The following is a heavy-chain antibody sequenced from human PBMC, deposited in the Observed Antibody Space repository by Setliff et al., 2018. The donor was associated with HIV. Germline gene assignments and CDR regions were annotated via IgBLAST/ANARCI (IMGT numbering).Heavy chain of an antibody. Sequence: ASVKVSCKASNYTLINYGVSWVRQAPGQGLEWMGWIGSYSGYTIYAQKFQDRLTMTTDTSTTTASMELRSLRSDDTAVYYCARGISGWNLSSGYYFDYWGQGTLVTVSS. J-gene: IGHJ4*02. D-gene: IGHD1-7*01. CDR1: NYTLINYG. CDR3: ARGISGWNLSSGYYFDY. CDR2: IGSYSGYT. V-gene: IGHV1-18*01.